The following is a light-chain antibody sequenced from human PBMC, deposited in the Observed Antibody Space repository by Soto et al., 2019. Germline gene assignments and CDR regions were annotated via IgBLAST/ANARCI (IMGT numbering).Light chain of an antibody. V-gene: IGKV2-24*01. J-gene: IGKJ1*01. CDR1: QRLVHSDGRTY. Sequence: DIVMTQTPVSSPVTPGQPASISCRSSQRLVHSDGRTYLSWLHQRPGQPPRLLIYTISNRFSGVNDRFSGSGAGKDCTMRISRVEAEDVGVYDGMQLTQFPGTVGQGTRVEFK. CDR2: TIS. CDR3: MQLTQFPGT.